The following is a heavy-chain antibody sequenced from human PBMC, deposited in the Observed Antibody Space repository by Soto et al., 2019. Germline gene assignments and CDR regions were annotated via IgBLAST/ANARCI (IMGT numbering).Heavy chain of an antibody. V-gene: IGHV1-69*13. D-gene: IGHD2-15*01. CDR3: ARDLAETSWFDP. J-gene: IGHJ5*02. Sequence: GXSVKVSCKASVGTFSSYAISWVRQAPGQGLEWMGGIIPIFGTANYAQKFQGRVTITADESTSTAYMELSSLRSEDTAVYYCARDLAETSWFDPWGQGTLVTVSS. CDR1: VGTFSSYA. CDR2: IIPIFGTA.